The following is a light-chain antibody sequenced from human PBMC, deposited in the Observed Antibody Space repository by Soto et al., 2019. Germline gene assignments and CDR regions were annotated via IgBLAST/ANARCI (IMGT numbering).Light chain of an antibody. Sequence: QSALTQPPSASGSPGRSVTISCTGTSSDVGGYNYVSWYQQHPGKAPKLMIYEVSKRPSGVPDRFSGSKSGNTASLTVSGLQAEDEADYYCSSYAGSKGVFGGGTQLTVL. J-gene: IGLJ3*02. CDR3: SSYAGSKGV. CDR1: SSDVGGYNY. CDR2: EVS. V-gene: IGLV2-8*01.